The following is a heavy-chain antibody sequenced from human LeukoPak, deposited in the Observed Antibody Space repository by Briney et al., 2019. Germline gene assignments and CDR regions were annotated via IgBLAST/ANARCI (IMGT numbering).Heavy chain of an antibody. D-gene: IGHD2-2*01. CDR2: IKQDGSQK. CDR3: ARDLCSSTSCYFDY. V-gene: IGHV3-7*01. Sequence: GGSPRLSCAASGFSFSSYWMSWVRQAPGKGLEWVANIKQDGSQKHYVDSVKGRFTISRDNAKNSLYLQMNSLRVEDTAVYHCARDLCSSTSCYFDYWGQGILVTVSS. J-gene: IGHJ4*02. CDR1: GFSFSSYW.